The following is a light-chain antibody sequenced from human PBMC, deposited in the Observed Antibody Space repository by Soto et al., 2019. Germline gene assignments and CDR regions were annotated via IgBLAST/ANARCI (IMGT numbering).Light chain of an antibody. J-gene: IGLJ2*01. V-gene: IGLV1-51*02. Sequence: QSVLTQPPSVSAAPGQKVTISCSGSSSNIGNNYVSWYQQLPGTAPKLLIYENNKRPSGIPDRFSGSKSGTSATLGITGLRTGDEADYYCGTWHNSLSANVVFGGGTKLTVL. CDR3: GTWHNSLSANVV. CDR1: SSNIGNNY. CDR2: ENN.